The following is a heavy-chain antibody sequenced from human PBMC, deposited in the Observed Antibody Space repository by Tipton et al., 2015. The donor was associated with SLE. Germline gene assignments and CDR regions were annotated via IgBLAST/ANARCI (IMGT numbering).Heavy chain of an antibody. CDR3: ARGRIAAALYFVY. J-gene: IGHJ4*02. CDR1: GFTFSSYA. Sequence: SLRLSCAASGFTFSSYAMSWVRQAPGKGLEWVSAISGSGGSTYYADSVKGRFTISRDNSENTLYLQMNSLRAEDTAVYYCARGRIAAALYFVYWGQGTLVTVSS. CDR2: ISGSGGST. V-gene: IGHV3-23*01. D-gene: IGHD6-13*01.